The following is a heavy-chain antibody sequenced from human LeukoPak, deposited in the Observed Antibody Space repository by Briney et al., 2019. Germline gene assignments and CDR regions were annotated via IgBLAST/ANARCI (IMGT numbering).Heavy chain of an antibody. J-gene: IGHJ4*02. Sequence: GGSLRLSCAASGFTFNNYGMHWVRQAPGKGLEWVAFIRDDGGDKFYADSVKDRFTISRDSSKNTLYLQMNSLRAEDTALYYCAKGSGYCTINNCYPPDDWGQGTLVTVSS. CDR3: AKGSGYCTINNCYPPDD. CDR2: IRDDGGDK. V-gene: IGHV3-30*02. CDR1: GFTFNNYG. D-gene: IGHD2-2*01.